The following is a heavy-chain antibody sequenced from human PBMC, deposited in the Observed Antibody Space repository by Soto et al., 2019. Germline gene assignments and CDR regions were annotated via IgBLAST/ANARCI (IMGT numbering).Heavy chain of an antibody. V-gene: IGHV1-18*01. CDR3: ARLRPRTNGVWGSRSGWFDP. D-gene: IGHD2-8*01. Sequence: GASVKVSCKASGYTFTSYGISWVRQAPGQGLEWMGWISAYNGNTNYAQKLQGRVTMTTDTSTSTAYMELRSLRSDDTAVYYCARLRPRTNGVWGSRSGWFDPWGQGTLVTVSS. CDR1: GYTFTSYG. CDR2: ISAYNGNT. J-gene: IGHJ5*02.